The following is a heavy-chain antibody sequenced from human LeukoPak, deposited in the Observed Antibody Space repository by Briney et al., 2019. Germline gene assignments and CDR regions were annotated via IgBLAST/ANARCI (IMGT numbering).Heavy chain of an antibody. J-gene: IGHJ3*02. CDR3: ARGRYCSADICSGGDAFDI. Sequence: SETLSLTCTVSGGSINNYYWSWIRQPAGKGLEWIGRIYTRGSPNYNPSLKSRVTMSVDTSKNQFSLKLSSVTAADTAVYYCARGRYCSADICSGGDAFDIWGQGTMVSVSS. V-gene: IGHV4-4*07. CDR2: IYTRGSP. D-gene: IGHD2-15*01. CDR1: GGSINNYY.